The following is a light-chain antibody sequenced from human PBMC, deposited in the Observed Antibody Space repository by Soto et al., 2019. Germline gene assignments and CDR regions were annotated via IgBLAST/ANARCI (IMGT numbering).Light chain of an antibody. CDR2: DAS. Sequence: ETVMTQSPATLSVSPGERPTLSCRASQSVSSNLAWYQQKPGQAPRLLIYDASTRASGIPARFSGSGSGTEFTLTLSSLQYEDFAVYYCQQYNTWPLTFGPGTKVDIQ. J-gene: IGKJ3*01. CDR3: QQYNTWPLT. CDR1: QSVSSN. V-gene: IGKV3-15*01.